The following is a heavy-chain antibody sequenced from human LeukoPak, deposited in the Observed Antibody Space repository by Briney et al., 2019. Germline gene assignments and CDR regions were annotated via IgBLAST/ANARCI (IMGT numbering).Heavy chain of an antibody. CDR2: TPVSGGLT. V-gene: IGHV3-23*01. J-gene: IGHJ4*02. CDR3: AKDLGGRDYPPYYFDS. D-gene: IGHD2-21*02. Sequence: PGGSLRHSCAASGFPFHTYAMTWVRQAPGKGLEWVSSTPVSGGLTYFADSMRGRVTISRDNSNSMVYLGMHSLRAEDSAIYFCAKDLGGRDYPPYYFDSWGQGTLVTVST. CDR1: GFPFHTYA.